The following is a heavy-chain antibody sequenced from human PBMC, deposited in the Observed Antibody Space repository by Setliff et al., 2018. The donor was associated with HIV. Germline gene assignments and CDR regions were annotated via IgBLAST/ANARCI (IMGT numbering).Heavy chain of an antibody. V-gene: IGHV1-3*01. CDR2: INAGNGNT. CDR1: GYTFTTYT. D-gene: IGHD3-22*01. Sequence: ASVKVSCKTSGYTFTTYTMHWVRQAPGQRLEWMGWINAGNGNTKYSQKFQDRVTITRDTSASTAYMELSSLRSEDTAVYYCAGGPPGYFDAFDIWAQGTMVTVSS. CDR3: AGGPPGYFDAFDI. J-gene: IGHJ3*02.